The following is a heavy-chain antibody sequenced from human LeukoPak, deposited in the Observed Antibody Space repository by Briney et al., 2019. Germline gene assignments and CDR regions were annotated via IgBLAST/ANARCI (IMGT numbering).Heavy chain of an antibody. CDR2: ITSSSRYT. Sequence: PGGSLRLSCAASVFTFSTYNMNWVRQAPGKGLEWVSSITSSSRYTFYADSVKGRFTISRDNAKNSLYLQMNSLRAEDTAVYYCARERIAVAGGQIDYWGQGTLVTVSS. J-gene: IGHJ4*02. V-gene: IGHV3-21*01. CDR1: VFTFSTYN. D-gene: IGHD6-19*01. CDR3: ARERIAVAGGQIDY.